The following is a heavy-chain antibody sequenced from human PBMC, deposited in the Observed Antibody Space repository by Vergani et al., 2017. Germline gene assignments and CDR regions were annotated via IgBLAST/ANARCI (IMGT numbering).Heavy chain of an antibody. J-gene: IGHJ5*01. CDR2: IGLNGNT. D-gene: IGHD2-8*02. CDR3: ARNPGGSHQYDS. V-gene: IGHV4-4*03. Sequence: QLQESGPGLVKPQGTLSLTCPVSGCPVSGSDWWSWVRQSPEKGLEWIGKIGLNGNTYFYAAFRSRLSMSIDWSVRQFSLKLRSVTAADTAIYYCARNPGGSHQYDSWGQESLVTVSS. CDR1: GCPVSGSDW.